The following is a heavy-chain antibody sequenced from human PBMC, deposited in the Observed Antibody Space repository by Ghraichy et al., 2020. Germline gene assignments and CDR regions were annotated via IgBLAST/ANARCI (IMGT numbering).Heavy chain of an antibody. D-gene: IGHD1/OR15-1a*01. V-gene: IGHV3-43*02. CDR2: ISGDGGST. CDR1: GFTFDDYA. Sequence: GESLNISCAASGFTFDDYAMHWVRQAPGKGLEWVSLISGDGGSTYYADSVKGRFTISRDNSKNSLYLQMNSLRTEDTALYYCAKEKNNEAFDYWGQGTLVTVSS. CDR3: AKEKNNEAFDY. J-gene: IGHJ4*02.